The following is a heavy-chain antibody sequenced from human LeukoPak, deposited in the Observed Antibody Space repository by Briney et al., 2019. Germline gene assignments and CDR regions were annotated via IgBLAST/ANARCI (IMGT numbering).Heavy chain of an antibody. CDR3: ARYIYYGSGSYLDY. D-gene: IGHD3-10*01. J-gene: IGHJ4*02. Sequence: GESLKISCKGSGYRFTSYLIAWVRQMPGKGLEWMGIIYPGVSDTRYSPSFQGQLTISADKSISTAYLQWSSLKASDTAMYYCARYIYYGSGSYLDYWGQGTLVTVST. CDR1: GYRFTSYL. CDR2: IYPGVSDT. V-gene: IGHV5-51*01.